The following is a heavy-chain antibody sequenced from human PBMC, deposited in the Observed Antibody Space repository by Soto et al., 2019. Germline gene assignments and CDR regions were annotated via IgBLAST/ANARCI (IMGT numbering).Heavy chain of an antibody. CDR1: GFNVSSNY. V-gene: IGHV3-53*02. CDR2: IYSGGNT. J-gene: IGHJ6*04. D-gene: IGHD3-3*01. CDR3: ARDLSITRLAGRKLYYVTGV. Sequence: EEQLVETGGGLIQPGGSLRLSCAASGFNVSSNYMNWVRQAPGKGPEWVSIIYSGGNTYYADSVKGRFTISRDNSKNTVYLQMHSRRAADTALHYCARDLSITRLAGRKLYYVTGVGGVEPTVPDSS.